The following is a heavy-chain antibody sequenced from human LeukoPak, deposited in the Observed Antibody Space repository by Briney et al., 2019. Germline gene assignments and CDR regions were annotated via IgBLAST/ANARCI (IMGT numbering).Heavy chain of an antibody. CDR3: ATVGSTGWYYFDY. V-gene: IGHV3-48*01. J-gene: IGHJ4*02. CDR2: ISSSSSSI. D-gene: IGHD6-19*01. Sequence: GGSLRLSCAASGFTVSSNYMTWVRQAPGKGLEWVSYISSSSSSIYYADSVKGRYTISRDNAKNSLYLQMNSLRAEDTAVYYCATVGSTGWYYFDYWGQGTLVTVSS. CDR1: GFTVSSNY.